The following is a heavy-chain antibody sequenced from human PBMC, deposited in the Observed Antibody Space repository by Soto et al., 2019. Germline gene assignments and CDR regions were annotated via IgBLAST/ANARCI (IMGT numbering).Heavy chain of an antibody. Sequence: GGSLRLSCAASGFTCSDYYMSWIRQAPGKGLEWVSYISSSGSTIYYADSVKGRFTISRDNAKNSLYLQMNSLRAEDTAVYYCASRITIFRVVIIHWGQGTLVTVSS. CDR1: GFTCSDYY. CDR2: ISSSGSTI. D-gene: IGHD3-3*01. CDR3: ASRITIFRVVIIH. V-gene: IGHV3-11*01. J-gene: IGHJ4*02.